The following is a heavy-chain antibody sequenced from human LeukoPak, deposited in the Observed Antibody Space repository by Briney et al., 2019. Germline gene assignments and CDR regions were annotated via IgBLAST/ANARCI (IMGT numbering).Heavy chain of an antibody. J-gene: IGHJ5*01. Sequence: ASVKVSCKVSGGTFNSYVISWVRQAPGQGLEWMGRIIPIFGTTNYAQKFQGRATITADKSTSTAYMELGSLRLEDTAVYYCASETVGEQWLVIGKPDRTKKWFDPWGQGTLVTVSS. V-gene: IGHV1-69*06. CDR1: GGTFNSYV. D-gene: IGHD6-19*01. CDR2: IIPIFGTT. CDR3: ASETVGEQWLVIGKPDRTKKWFDP.